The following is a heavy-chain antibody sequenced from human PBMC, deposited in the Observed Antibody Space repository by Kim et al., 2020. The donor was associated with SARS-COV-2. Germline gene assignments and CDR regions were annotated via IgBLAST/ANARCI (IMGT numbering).Heavy chain of an antibody. Sequence: SETLSLTCTVSGASISTQNYYWGWIRQPPGKGLEWIGITNYYGDAYYNPSLKSRVTISVDTSKNQFSLRLTSVTAADTAIYYCARYITVPASPYADYWGQGTLATVSS. D-gene: IGHD6-19*01. CDR1: GASISTQNYY. J-gene: IGHJ4*02. CDR2: TNYYGDA. V-gene: IGHV4-39*07. CDR3: ARYITVPASPYADY.